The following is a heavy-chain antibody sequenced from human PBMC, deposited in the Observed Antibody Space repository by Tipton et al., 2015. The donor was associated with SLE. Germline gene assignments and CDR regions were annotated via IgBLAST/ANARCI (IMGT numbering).Heavy chain of an antibody. V-gene: IGHV4-34*01. CDR3: AIEWAANAFDI. CDR1: GGSFSGSY. Sequence: TLSLTCAVYGGSFSGSYWTWIPQPPGKGLEWIGEINHSGRTNYNPSLKSRVTISVDTSKNQFSLKLSSVTAADTAVYYCAIEWAANAFDIWGQGPMVTVAS. J-gene: IGHJ3*02. D-gene: IGHD2-15*01. CDR2: INHSGRT.